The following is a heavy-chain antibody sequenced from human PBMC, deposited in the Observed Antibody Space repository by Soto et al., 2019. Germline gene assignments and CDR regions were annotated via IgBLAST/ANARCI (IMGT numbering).Heavy chain of an antibody. CDR2: ISYDGSNK. CDR1: GFTFSSYA. CDR3: ASGVDMLAFGEVNDAFDI. J-gene: IGHJ3*02. Sequence: QVQLVESGGGVVQPGRSLRLSCAASGFTFSSYAMHWVRQAPGKGLEWVAVISYDGSNKYYAYSVKGRFTISRDNHKKTRYLKLNSMKAEDTAVDYCASGVDMLAFGEVNDAFDILGQGTMVAVSS. V-gene: IGHV3-30*14. D-gene: IGHD3-16*01.